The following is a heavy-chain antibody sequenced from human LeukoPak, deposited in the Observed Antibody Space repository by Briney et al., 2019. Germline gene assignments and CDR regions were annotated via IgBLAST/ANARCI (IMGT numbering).Heavy chain of an antibody. Sequence: PGGPLRLSCAASGFTFSSYAMHWVRQAPGKGLEWVAVISYDGSNKYYADSVKGRFTISRDNSKNTLYLQMNSLRAEDTAVYYCARDSQQPPYYYYYGMDVWGQGTTVTVSS. CDR2: ISYDGSNK. V-gene: IGHV3-30-3*01. CDR1: GFTFSSYA. J-gene: IGHJ6*02. CDR3: ARDSQQPPYYYYYGMDV. D-gene: IGHD6-13*01.